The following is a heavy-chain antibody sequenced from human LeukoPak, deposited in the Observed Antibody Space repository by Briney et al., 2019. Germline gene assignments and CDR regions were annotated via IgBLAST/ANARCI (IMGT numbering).Heavy chain of an antibody. J-gene: IGHJ6*02. CDR1: GGSISSGGYY. CDR3: ARDYTGFLGMDV. CDR2: IYYSGST. Sequence: SETLSLTCTVSGGSISSGGYYWSWIRQHPGKGLEWIGYIYYSGSTYYNPSLKSRVTISVDTSKNQFSLKLSSVTAADTAVYYCARDYTGFLGMDVWGQGTTVTVSS. D-gene: IGHD3-3*01. V-gene: IGHV4-31*03.